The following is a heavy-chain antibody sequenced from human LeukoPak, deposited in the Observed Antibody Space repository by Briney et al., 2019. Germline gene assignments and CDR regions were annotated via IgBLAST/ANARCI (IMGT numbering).Heavy chain of an antibody. J-gene: IGHJ4*02. V-gene: IGHV1-18*01. D-gene: IGHD2-15*01. CDR3: ARVDCSGDSCYSAGY. Sequence: GASVKVSCKASGYTFFYYGVTWLRQVPGQGLEWMGWISVDNGKTNYAQKLQGRVTLTTDISTSTAYMELRSLRSDDTAVYYCARVDCSGDSCYSAGYWSQGTLVIVSS. CDR2: ISVDNGKT. CDR1: GYTFFYYG.